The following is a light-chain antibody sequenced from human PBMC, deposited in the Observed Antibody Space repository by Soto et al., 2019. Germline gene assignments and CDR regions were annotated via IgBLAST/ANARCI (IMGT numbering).Light chain of an antibody. J-gene: IGLJ1*01. CDR1: SSDVGGYNY. Sequence: QSVLAQPAAVSGSPGQSITISCTGTSSDVGGYNYVSWYQQHPGKAPKLMIYDVSNRPSGVSNRFSGSKSGNTASLTISGLQAEDEADYSCSSYTSSSTHVSGTVTKVTVL. CDR2: DVS. V-gene: IGLV2-14*01. CDR3: SSYTSSSTHV.